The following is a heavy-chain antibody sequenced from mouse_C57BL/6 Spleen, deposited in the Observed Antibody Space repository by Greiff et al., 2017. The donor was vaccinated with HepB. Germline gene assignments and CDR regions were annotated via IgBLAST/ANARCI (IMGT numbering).Heavy chain of an antibody. J-gene: IGHJ2*01. V-gene: IGHV3-6*01. Sequence: EVQLQESGPGLVKPSQSLSLTCSVTGYSITSGYYWNWIRQFPGNKLEWMGYISYDGSNNYNPSLKNRISITRDTSKNQFFLKLNAVTTEDTATYYCARDPRYGRSYGSFDYWGQGTTLTVSS. CDR2: ISYDGSN. CDR3: ARDPRYGRSYGSFDY. CDR1: GYSITSGYY. D-gene: IGHD1-1*01.